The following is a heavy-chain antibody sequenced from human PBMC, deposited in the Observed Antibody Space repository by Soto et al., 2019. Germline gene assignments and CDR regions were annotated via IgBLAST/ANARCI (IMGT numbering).Heavy chain of an antibody. V-gene: IGHV4-59*01. CDR3: ARDRPFGGMDV. Sequence: SETLSLTCTVSGGSISSYYLSWIRQPPGKGLEWIGYIYYSGSTNYNPSLKSRVTISVDTSKNQFSLKLSSVTAADTAVYYCARDRPFGGMDVWGQGTTVTVSS. CDR2: IYYSGST. CDR1: GGSISSYY. D-gene: IGHD3-3*01. J-gene: IGHJ6*02.